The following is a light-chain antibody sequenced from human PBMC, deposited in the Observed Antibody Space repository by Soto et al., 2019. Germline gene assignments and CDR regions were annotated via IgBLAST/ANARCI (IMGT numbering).Light chain of an antibody. CDR1: SSDIGGHDD. CDR3: CSYTSDLTPYV. CDR2: GVT. J-gene: IGLJ1*01. Sequence: QSFLTQHASVSVSPGQSITISCSGTSSDIGGHDDVSWYQQHPGKVPKLLLYGVTDRPSGVSDRFSGSKSGNVASLTISGLQAEDEADYYCCSYTSDLTPYVFGTGTKVTVL. V-gene: IGLV2-14*03.